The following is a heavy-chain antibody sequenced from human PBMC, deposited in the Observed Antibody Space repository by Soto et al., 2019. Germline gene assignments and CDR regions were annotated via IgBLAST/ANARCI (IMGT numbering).Heavy chain of an antibody. J-gene: IGHJ5*02. V-gene: IGHV3-23*01. D-gene: IGHD4-17*01. Sequence: PGWSLRLSCAASGFSFSTFAMTLVRQAPGKGLEWVSTIISTGISTYYADSVKGRFTISRANSKNTLYLQMNSLRAEDSAVYYCAKGNYGDSGGFEPWGKGTLVTVSS. CDR1: GFSFSTFA. CDR2: IISTGIST. CDR3: AKGNYGDSGGFEP.